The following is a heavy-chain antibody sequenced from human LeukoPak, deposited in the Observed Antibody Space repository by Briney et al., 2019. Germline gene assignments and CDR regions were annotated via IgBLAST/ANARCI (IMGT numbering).Heavy chain of an antibody. CDR2: IYSGGST. Sequence: GGSLRLSCAASGFTFDDYAMHWVRQAPGKGLEWVSVIYSGGSTYYADSVKGRFTISRDNSKNTLYLQMNSLRAEDTAVYYCARVMRSYFDYWGQGTLVTVSS. CDR1: GFTFDDYA. V-gene: IGHV3-66*01. J-gene: IGHJ4*02. CDR3: ARVMRSYFDY. D-gene: IGHD2-8*01.